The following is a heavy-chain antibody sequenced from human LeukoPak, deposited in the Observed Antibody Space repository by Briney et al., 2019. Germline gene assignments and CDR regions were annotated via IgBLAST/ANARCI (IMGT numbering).Heavy chain of an antibody. CDR3: ASPDTTMVKDY. CDR1: GGSISSSSYY. J-gene: IGHJ4*02. D-gene: IGHD5-18*01. CDR2: IYYSGST. V-gene: IGHV4-39*01. Sequence: PSETLSLTCTVSGGSISSSSYYWGWIRQPPGKGLEWIGNIYYSGSTYYNPSLESRVTISVDTSKNQFSLKLSSVTAADTAVYYCASPDTTMVKDYWGQGTLVTVSS.